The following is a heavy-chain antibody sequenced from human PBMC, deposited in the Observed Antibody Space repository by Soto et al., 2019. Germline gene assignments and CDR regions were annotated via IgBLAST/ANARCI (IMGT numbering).Heavy chain of an antibody. Sequence: GGSLRLSCAASGFTFSSYAMSWVRQAAGKGLEWVSAISVSGGSTHYADSVKGRFTISIDNSNNTLYLQMNSLRAEDTAVYYCAKDTYIVAKMVTWVYWGQGTLVTVSS. CDR1: GFTFSSYA. V-gene: IGHV3-23*01. D-gene: IGHD5-12*01. J-gene: IGHJ4*02. CDR2: ISVSGGST. CDR3: AKDTYIVAKMVTWVY.